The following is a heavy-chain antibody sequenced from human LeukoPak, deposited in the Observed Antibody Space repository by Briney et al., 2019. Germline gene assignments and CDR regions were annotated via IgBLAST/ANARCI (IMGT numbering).Heavy chain of an antibody. V-gene: IGHV3-23*01. CDR1: GFTFGSHA. Sequence: GSLRLSCEASGFTFGSHAMYWVRQAPGKGLEWVAGIFGSGGSPHYADPVKGRFTVSRDNSRNTVYLQINSLRAEDTAVYYCGKTTVGYSSGQKPAWPVDYWGQGTLVTVSS. J-gene: IGHJ4*02. CDR2: IFGSGGSP. CDR3: GKTTVGYSSGQKPAWPVDY. D-gene: IGHD5-18*01.